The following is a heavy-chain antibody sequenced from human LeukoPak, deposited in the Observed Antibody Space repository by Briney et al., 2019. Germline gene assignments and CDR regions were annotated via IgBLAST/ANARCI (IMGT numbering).Heavy chain of an antibody. D-gene: IGHD5-18*01. CDR3: AKTRSDTAMGLGFDY. Sequence: GGSLRLSCAASVFTFSSYAMSWVRQAPGKGLERVSAISGSGGSTYYADSVKGRFAISRDNSKNTLYLQMNSLRAEDTAVYYCAKTRSDTAMGLGFDYWGQGTLVTVSA. CDR2: ISGSGGST. J-gene: IGHJ4*02. CDR1: VFTFSSYA. V-gene: IGHV3-23*01.